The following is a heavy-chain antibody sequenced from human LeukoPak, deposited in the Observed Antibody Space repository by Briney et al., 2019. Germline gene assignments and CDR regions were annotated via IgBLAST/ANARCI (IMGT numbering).Heavy chain of an antibody. D-gene: IGHD4-17*01. CDR2: INPIIGNP. CDR3: ARGHQDGDYGYYYYGMDV. Sequence: ASVKVSCTASGYTFTGYAIESVRQATGQGLEWMGWINPIIGNPGSAQKFQRRVNMTRNTSISTAYMELSSMRSDDTAVYYCARGHQDGDYGYYYYGMDVWGQGTTVTVSS. J-gene: IGHJ6*02. V-gene: IGHV1-8*01. CDR1: GYTFTGYA.